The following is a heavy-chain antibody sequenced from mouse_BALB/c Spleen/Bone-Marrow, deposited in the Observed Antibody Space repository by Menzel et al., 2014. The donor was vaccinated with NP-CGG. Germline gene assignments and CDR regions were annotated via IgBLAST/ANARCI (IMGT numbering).Heavy chain of an antibody. CDR1: GITFSNYG. D-gene: IGHD2-12*01. CDR3: ARVAYYNVYFDY. CDR2: INGNGGSS. V-gene: IGHV5-6-3*01. Sequence: EVQLVESGGGLVQPGGSLKLSCAASGITFSNYGMSWIRQTPDKRLELVATINGNGGSSYYPDSVKGRFTISRDNAKNSLYLQMSRLKSEDTAMYYCARVAYYNVYFDYWGQGTTLTVSS. J-gene: IGHJ2*01.